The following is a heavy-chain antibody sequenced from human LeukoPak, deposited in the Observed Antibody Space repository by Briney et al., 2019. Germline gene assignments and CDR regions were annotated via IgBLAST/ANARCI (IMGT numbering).Heavy chain of an antibody. CDR2: ISSDGRDK. J-gene: IGHJ6*04. D-gene: IGHD2-21*01. CDR3: ARERPWGALWFGQPERVYGLDV. V-gene: IGHV3-30*01. Sequence: GGSLRLSCAASGFTFSTFAIHWVRQAPGKGLEWVTIISSDGRDKYYADSVKGRFSISRDDSRNTVYLQMDSLRAEDTAVYHCARERPWGALWFGQPERVYGLDVWGIGTTVTVYS. CDR1: GFTFSTFA.